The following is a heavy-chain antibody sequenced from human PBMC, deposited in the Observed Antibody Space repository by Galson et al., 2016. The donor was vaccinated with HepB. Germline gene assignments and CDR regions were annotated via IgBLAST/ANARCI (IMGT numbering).Heavy chain of an antibody. V-gene: IGHV3-30*18. CDR2: ISYDGSNR. CDR1: GFIFSSYG. CDR3: AKDSYGDPTGYFDY. Sequence: SLRLSCAASGFIFSSYGMHWVRQAPGKGLEWVAVISYDGSNRYYADSVKGRFTISRDNSKNTLFLQMHSLRADDTAVYFCAKDSYGDPTGYFDYWGQGALVTVSS. J-gene: IGHJ4*02. D-gene: IGHD4-17*01.